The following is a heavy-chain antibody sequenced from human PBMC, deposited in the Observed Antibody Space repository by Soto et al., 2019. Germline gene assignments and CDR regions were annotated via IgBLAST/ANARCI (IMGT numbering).Heavy chain of an antibody. Sequence: GGSLRLSCAASGFTFDDYAMHWVRQAPGKGLEWVSGISGSGGSIGYADSVKGRFTISRDNSKNTLYLQMNSLRAEDTAVYYCAKDVLGSYGPDYYYYGMDVWGQGTTVTVSS. CDR1: GFTFDDYA. CDR2: ISGSGGSI. V-gene: IGHV3-9*01. D-gene: IGHD5-18*01. CDR3: AKDVLGSYGPDYYYYGMDV. J-gene: IGHJ6*02.